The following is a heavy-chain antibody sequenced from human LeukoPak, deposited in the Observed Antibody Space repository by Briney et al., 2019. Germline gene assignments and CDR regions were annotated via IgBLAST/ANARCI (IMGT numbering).Heavy chain of an antibody. CDR3: AREDVWGNNRPKGHFDY. Sequence: SETLSLTCTVSRGSISRYYWSWIRQPPGKGLEWMGYIYGRGSTNYNPSLKSRVTVSVDTSKNQFSLNLNSVTAADTAVYYCAREDVWGNNRPKGHFDYWGQGTLVTVSS. V-gene: IGHV4-59*01. CDR2: IYGRGST. D-gene: IGHD3-16*02. J-gene: IGHJ4*02. CDR1: RGSISRYY.